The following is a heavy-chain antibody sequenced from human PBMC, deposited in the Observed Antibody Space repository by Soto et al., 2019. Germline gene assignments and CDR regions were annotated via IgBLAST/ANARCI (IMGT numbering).Heavy chain of an antibody. D-gene: IGHD6-13*01. V-gene: IGHV4-34*01. CDR1: GGSFSGYY. CDR2: INHSGST. Sequence: SETLSLTCAVYGGSFSGYYWSWIRQPPGKGLEWIGEINHSGSTNYNPSLKSRVTISVDTSKNQFSLKLSSVTAADTAVYYCARLVVAEAANNWFDPWGQGTLVTVSS. J-gene: IGHJ5*02. CDR3: ARLVVAEAANNWFDP.